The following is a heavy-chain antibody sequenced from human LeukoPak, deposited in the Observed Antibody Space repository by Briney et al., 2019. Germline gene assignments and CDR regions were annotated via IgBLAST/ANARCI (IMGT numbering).Heavy chain of an antibody. CDR2: INHSGST. CDR1: GGSISSYY. D-gene: IGHD3-16*02. J-gene: IGHJ4*02. CDR3: ARGRGDYVWGSYRLRLDY. Sequence: PSETLSLTCTVSGGSISSYYWSWIRQPPGKGLEWIGEINHSGSTNYNPSLKSRVTISVDTSKNQFSLKLSSVTAADTAVYYCARGRGDYVWGSYRLRLDYWGQGTLVTVSS. V-gene: IGHV4-34*01.